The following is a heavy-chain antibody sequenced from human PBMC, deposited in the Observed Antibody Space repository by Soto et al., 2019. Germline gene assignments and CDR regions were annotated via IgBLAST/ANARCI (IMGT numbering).Heavy chain of an antibody. CDR3: ARDKVNIEVDGIHYFYGMDV. V-gene: IGHV4-59*01. D-gene: IGHD6-19*01. CDR1: GGSISSYY. Sequence: QVQLQESGPGLVKPSETLSLTCTVSGGSISSYYWSWIRQPPGKGLEWIGYIYYSGSTKYNPSLKSRVTIAVDTSKVQLPLELSSVTAADTAVYYCARDKVNIEVDGIHYFYGMDVGGQWTTVTVSS. J-gene: IGHJ6*02. CDR2: IYYSGST.